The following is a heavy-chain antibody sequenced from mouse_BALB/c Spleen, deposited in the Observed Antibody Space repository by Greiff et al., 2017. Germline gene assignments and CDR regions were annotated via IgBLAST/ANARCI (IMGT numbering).Heavy chain of an antibody. CDR3: ARPLPLRLDNWYFDV. J-gene: IGHJ1*01. Sequence: VQLQQSGAELAKPGASVKMSCKASGYTFTSYWMHWVNQRPGQGLEWIGYINPSTGYTEYNQKFKDKATLTADKSSSTAYMQLSSLTSEDSAVYYCARPLPLRLDNWYFDVWGAGTTVTVSS. CDR1: GYTFTSYW. D-gene: IGHD1-2*01. V-gene: IGHV1-7*01. CDR2: INPSTGYT.